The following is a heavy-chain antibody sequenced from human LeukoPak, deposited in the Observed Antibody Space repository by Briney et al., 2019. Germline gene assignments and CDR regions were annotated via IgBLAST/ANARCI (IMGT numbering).Heavy chain of an antibody. CDR1: SGSISSYY. D-gene: IGHD6-13*01. J-gene: IGHJ5*02. V-gene: IGHV4-59*12. CDR2: IYYSGST. Sequence: SQTLSLTCTVSSGSISSYYWSWIRQPPGKGLEWIGYIYYSGSTNYNPSLKSRVTMSVDTSKNQFSLKLSSVTAADTAVYYCARVGIAAAGPEYNWFDPWGQGTLVTVSS. CDR3: ARVGIAAAGPEYNWFDP.